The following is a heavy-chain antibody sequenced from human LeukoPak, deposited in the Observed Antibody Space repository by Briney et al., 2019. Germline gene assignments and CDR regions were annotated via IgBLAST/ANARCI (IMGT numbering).Heavy chain of an antibody. CDR2: ISGSGGST. Sequence: PGGSLRLSCAASGFTFSNFAMTWVRQAPGKGLEWVSGISGSGGSTYYADSVKGRFSISRDNSKNTLYLQMNSLRAEDTAVYYCAKGGSWDYYDSSHWGQGTMVTVSS. CDR3: AKGGSWDYYDSSH. J-gene: IGHJ3*01. CDR1: GFTFSNFA. D-gene: IGHD3-22*01. V-gene: IGHV3-23*01.